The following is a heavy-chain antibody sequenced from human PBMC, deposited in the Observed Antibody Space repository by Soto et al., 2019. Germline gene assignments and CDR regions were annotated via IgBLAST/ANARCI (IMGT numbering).Heavy chain of an antibody. CDR3: ARVLTRYCSGGSCYSGWFDP. J-gene: IGHJ5*02. D-gene: IGHD2-15*01. Sequence: QVQLVQSGAEVKKPGSSVKVSCKASGGTFSSYAISWVRQAPGQGLEWMGGIIPIFGTANYAQKFQGRVPITADESTSTAYMELSSLRSEDTAVYYCARVLTRYCSGGSCYSGWFDPWGQGTLVTVSS. CDR2: IIPIFGTA. V-gene: IGHV1-69*01. CDR1: GGTFSSYA.